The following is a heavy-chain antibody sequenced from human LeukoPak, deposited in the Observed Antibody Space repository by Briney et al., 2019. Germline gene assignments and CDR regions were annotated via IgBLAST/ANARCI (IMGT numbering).Heavy chain of an antibody. CDR1: GFTVSSNF. CDR3: ALGLVTDY. CDR2: IYSGGST. J-gene: IGHJ4*02. V-gene: IGHV3-66*01. Sequence: TGGSLRLSCAASGFTVSSNFMSWVRQAPGKGLEWVSVIYSGGSTYYADSVKGRFTISRDNSKNTLYLQMNSLRVEDTAVYYCALGLVTDYWGQGTLVTLSS. D-gene: IGHD3-9*01.